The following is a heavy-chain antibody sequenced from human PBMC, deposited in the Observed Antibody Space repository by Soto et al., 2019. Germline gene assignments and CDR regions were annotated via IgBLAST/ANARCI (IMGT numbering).Heavy chain of an antibody. CDR3: ARGGITGTTNRYYYYAMDV. CDR2: ISPYNGNT. Sequence: ASVKVSCKASGYTFTSYGISWVRQAPGQGLEWMGWISPYNGNTNYAQKLQGRVTMTTDKSTSTAYMELRSLRSEDTAVYFCARGGITGTTNRYYYYAMDVWGQGTTVTVSS. CDR1: GYTFTSYG. D-gene: IGHD1-20*01. V-gene: IGHV1-18*01. J-gene: IGHJ6*02.